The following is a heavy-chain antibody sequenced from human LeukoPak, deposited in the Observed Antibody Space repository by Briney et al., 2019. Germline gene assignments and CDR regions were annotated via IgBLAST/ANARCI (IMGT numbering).Heavy chain of an antibody. CDR1: GYSIGSGYY. Sequence: SETLSLTCTVSGYSIGSGYYWGWIRQAPGKGLEWIGIIYHSGSSYYNPSLKSRVTISVDTSNNQFSLKLRSVTAADTAVYFCARDGIVVIPSTAHDGFDIWGQGTMVTVSS. CDR3: ARDGIVVIPSTAHDGFDI. J-gene: IGHJ3*02. CDR2: IYHSGSS. V-gene: IGHV4-38-2*02. D-gene: IGHD2-2*01.